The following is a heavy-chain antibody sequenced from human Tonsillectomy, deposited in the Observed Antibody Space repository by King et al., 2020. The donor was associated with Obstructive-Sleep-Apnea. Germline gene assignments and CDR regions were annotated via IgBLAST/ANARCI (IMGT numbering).Heavy chain of an antibody. CDR1: GGSISSYY. CDR2: IYTSGST. CDR3: ARESGYSGSAKSLDY. D-gene: IGHD1-26*01. Sequence: VQLQESGPGLVKPSETLSLTCTVSGGSISSYYWSWIRQPAGQGLEWIGRIYTSGSTNYNPSLKSRVTMSVDTSTNQFSLKLSSVTAADTAVYYCARESGYSGSAKSLDYWGQGTLVTVSS. J-gene: IGHJ4*02. V-gene: IGHV4-4*07.